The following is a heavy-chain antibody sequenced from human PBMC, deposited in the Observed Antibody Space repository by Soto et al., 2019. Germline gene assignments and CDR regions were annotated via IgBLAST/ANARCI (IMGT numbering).Heavy chain of an antibody. Sequence: ASVKVSCKASGYTFTSYDINWVRQATGQGLEWMGWMNPNSGNTGYAQKFQGRVTMTRNTSISTAYMELSSLRSEDTAVYYCARGPLALRGRGWYYFDYWGQGTLVTVSS. CDR1: GYTFTSYD. CDR3: ARGPLALRGRGWYYFDY. V-gene: IGHV1-8*01. CDR2: MNPNSGNT. J-gene: IGHJ4*02. D-gene: IGHD6-19*01.